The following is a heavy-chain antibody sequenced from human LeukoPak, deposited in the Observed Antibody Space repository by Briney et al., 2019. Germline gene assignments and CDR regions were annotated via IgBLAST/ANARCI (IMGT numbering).Heavy chain of an antibody. V-gene: IGHV1-18*04. CDR3: ARVPPSAHQLLSSDY. CDR1: GYTFTNYG. Sequence: ASVKVSCKASGYTFTNYGISWVRQAPGQGLEWMAWISANNGETRYAQNLQGRVTMTTDTSTSTAYMELRSLRSDDTAVYYCARVPPSAHQLLSSDYWGQGAPVTVSS. D-gene: IGHD2-2*01. J-gene: IGHJ4*02. CDR2: ISANNGET.